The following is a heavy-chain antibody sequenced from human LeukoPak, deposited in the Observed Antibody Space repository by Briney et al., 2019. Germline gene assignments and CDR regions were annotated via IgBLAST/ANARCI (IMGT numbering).Heavy chain of an antibody. CDR1: GYTFTTYD. CDR2: INPNSDNT. V-gene: IGHV1-8*03. D-gene: IGHD6-13*01. CDR3: ARGPSGSWSSRVRYMDV. Sequence: APVKVSCKASGYTFTTYDINWVRQATGQGLEWMGWINPNSDNTGYPQKFQGRVTITWNTSISTTYMELSSLRSEDTAVYYCARGPSGSWSSRVRYMDVWGKGTTVTVSS. J-gene: IGHJ6*03.